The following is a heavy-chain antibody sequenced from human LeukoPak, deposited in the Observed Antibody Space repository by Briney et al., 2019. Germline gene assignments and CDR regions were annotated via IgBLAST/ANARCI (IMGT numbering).Heavy chain of an antibody. J-gene: IGHJ6*03. V-gene: IGHV4-59*01. CDR1: GGSTSSYY. D-gene: IGHD3-10*01. CDR2: IYYSGST. CDR3: ARGGHYYGSGSYYSYYYYMDV. Sequence: SETLSLTCTVSGGSTSSYYWSWIRQPPGKGLEWIGYIYYSGSTNYNPSLKSRVTISVDTSKNQFSLKLSSVTAADTAVYYCARGGHYYGSGSYYSYYYYMDVWGKGTTVTVSS.